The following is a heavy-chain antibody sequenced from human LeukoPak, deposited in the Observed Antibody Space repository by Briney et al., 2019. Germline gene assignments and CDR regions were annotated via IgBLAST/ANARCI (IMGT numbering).Heavy chain of an antibody. CDR3: ASLPLRDSNDAFDI. D-gene: IGHD2-21*01. CDR2: IRYDGSNK. J-gene: IGHJ3*02. CDR1: GFTFSSYG. V-gene: IGHV3-30*02. Sequence: GGSLRLSCAASGFTFSSYGMHWVRQAPGKGLEWVAFIRYDGSNKYYADSVKGRFTISRDNSKNTLYLQMNSLRAEDTAVYYCASLPLRDSNDAFDIWGQGTMVTVSS.